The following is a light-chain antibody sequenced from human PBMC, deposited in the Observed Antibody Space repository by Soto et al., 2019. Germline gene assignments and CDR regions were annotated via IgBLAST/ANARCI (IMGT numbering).Light chain of an antibody. CDR3: LQQNSYPRT. CDR1: QGIRND. J-gene: IGKJ1*01. V-gene: IGKV1-17*01. CDR2: SAS. Sequence: DIQMTQSPSSLSASVGDSVTITCRASQGIRNDLGWYQQKPGKAPNRLIYSASSLQIGAPSRFSGSGSGTEDTLTISSLQPEDVSAYYCLQQNSYPRTFGQGTKVEIK.